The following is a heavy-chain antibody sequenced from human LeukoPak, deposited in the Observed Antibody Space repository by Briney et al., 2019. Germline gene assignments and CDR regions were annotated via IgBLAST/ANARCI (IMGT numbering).Heavy chain of an antibody. CDR2: INPNNSDT. D-gene: IGHD6-6*01. V-gene: IGHV1-2*02. CDR3: ARSLYSSSSFTH. Sequence: EASVKVPCKASGYTFTGYYMHWVRQAPGEGLEWMGWINPNNSDTIYAQKFQGRVTMTRDISITTAYMELSRLRSDDTAVYYCARSLYSSSSFTHWGQGALVTVSS. CDR1: GYTFTGYY. J-gene: IGHJ4*02.